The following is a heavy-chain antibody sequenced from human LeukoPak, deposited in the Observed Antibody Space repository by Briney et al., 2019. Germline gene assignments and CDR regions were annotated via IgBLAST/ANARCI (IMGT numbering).Heavy chain of an antibody. Sequence: PSETLSLTCNVSGGSISSYYWNWIRQPPGKGLEWIGYMSYSGSTHYNPSLESRVTILADTSTSQVSLTLSSVTAEDTAVYYCATYPHYYGTSGVDYWGQGTLVIVSS. J-gene: IGHJ4*02. CDR3: ATYPHYYGTSGVDY. CDR2: MSYSGST. V-gene: IGHV4-59*08. CDR1: GGSISSYY. D-gene: IGHD3-10*01.